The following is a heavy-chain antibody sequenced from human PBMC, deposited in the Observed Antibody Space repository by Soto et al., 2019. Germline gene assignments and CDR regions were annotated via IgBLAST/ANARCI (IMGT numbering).Heavy chain of an antibody. CDR2: IYYSGST. Sequence: SETLSLTCTVSGGSISSYYWSWIRQPPGKGLEWIGYIYYSGSTDYNPSLKSRVTISVDTSKNQFSLKLSSVTAADTAVYYCARGATPFIAAAGTEYFQHWGQGTLVTVSS. CDR1: GGSISSYY. V-gene: IGHV4-59*01. J-gene: IGHJ1*01. D-gene: IGHD6-13*01. CDR3: ARGATPFIAAAGTEYFQH.